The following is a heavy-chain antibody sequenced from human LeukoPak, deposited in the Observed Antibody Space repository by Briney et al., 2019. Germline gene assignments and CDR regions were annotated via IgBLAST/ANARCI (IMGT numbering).Heavy chain of an antibody. D-gene: IGHD5-12*01. CDR3: AKTSRGNSGYDSPIDY. V-gene: IGHV3-23*01. CDR1: GFTFSTYA. Sequence: AGGSLRLSCAASGFTFSTYAMSWVRQAPGKGLEWVSAVRGSGSDTYYANSVKGRFTISRDNSKNTLYLQMNSLRAEDTAIYYCAKTSRGNSGYDSPIDYWGQGTLVTVSS. J-gene: IGHJ4*02. CDR2: VRGSGSDT.